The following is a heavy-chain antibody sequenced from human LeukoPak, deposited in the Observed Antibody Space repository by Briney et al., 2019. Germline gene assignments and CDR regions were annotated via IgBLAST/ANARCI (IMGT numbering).Heavy chain of an antibody. V-gene: IGHV4-31*03. CDR2: IYYSGST. CDR1: GGSISSGGYY. J-gene: IGHJ4*02. Sequence: SETLSLTCTVSGGSISSGGYYWSWIRQHPGKGLEWIGYIYYSGSTYYNPSLKSRVTISVDTSKNQFSLKLSSVTAADTAVYYCAREDYGASGSSLGNLDYWGQGTLVTVSS. D-gene: IGHD4/OR15-4a*01. CDR3: AREDYGASGSSLGNLDY.